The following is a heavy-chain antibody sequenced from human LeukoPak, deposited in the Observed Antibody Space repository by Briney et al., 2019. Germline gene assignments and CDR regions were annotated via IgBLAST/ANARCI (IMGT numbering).Heavy chain of an antibody. CDR1: GFTFSSYN. V-gene: IGHV3-48*01. CDR2: ISSSGSNI. D-gene: IGHD3-9*01. Sequence: PGGSLRLSCAASGFTFSSYNMNWVRQAPGKGLEWVSYISSSGSNIQYADSVKGRFTISRDNAKNSLYLQMNSLRAEDTAVYYCAKLDVYDILTGYYKGIEYWGQGTLVTVSS. CDR3: AKLDVYDILTGYYKGIEY. J-gene: IGHJ4*02.